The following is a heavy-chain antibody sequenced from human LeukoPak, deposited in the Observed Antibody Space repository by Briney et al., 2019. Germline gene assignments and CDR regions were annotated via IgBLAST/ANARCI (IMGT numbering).Heavy chain of an antibody. CDR2: INSDGSST. CDR1: GFTFSSYW. J-gene: IGHJ3*02. CDR3: ARDAGGYYPLDAFDI. V-gene: IGHV3-74*01. D-gene: IGHD3-22*01. Sequence: SGGSLRLSCAASGFTFSSYWMHWVRQAPGKGLVWVSRINSDGSSTSYADSVKGRFTISRDNAKNTLYLQMNSLRAEDTAVYYCARDAGGYYPLDAFDIWGQGTMVTVSS.